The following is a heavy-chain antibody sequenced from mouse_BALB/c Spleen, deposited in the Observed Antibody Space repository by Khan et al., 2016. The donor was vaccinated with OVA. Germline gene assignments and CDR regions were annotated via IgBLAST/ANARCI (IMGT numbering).Heavy chain of an antibody. J-gene: IGHJ3*01. D-gene: IGHD2-1*01. CDR2: INPSTGYI. CDR1: GYTFTTYW. CDR3: ARRGLYGTFAY. Sequence: QVQLQQSGAELAKPGASVKMSCTASGYTFTTYWMHWVKQRPGQGLEWIGYINPSTGYIEYNQKFKDKATLTTDESYSKAYMQLNSLTSEDSAFYYCARRGLYGTFAYWGQGTLVTVSA. V-gene: IGHV1-7*01.